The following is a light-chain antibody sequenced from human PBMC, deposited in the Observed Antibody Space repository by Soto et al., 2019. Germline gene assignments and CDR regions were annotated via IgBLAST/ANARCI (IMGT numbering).Light chain of an antibody. CDR1: SSNIGSDF. CDR2: HNY. Sequence: QSVLTQAPSASGTPGQRVTISCFERSSNIGSDFVSWYRQLPGTAPKLLIYHNYQRPSGVPDRFSDSKSGTSASLAISDLRSEDDADYYCSAWDDSLSSDVCGAGTKLTVL. CDR3: SAWDDSLSSDV. V-gene: IGLV1-47*01. J-gene: IGLJ1*01.